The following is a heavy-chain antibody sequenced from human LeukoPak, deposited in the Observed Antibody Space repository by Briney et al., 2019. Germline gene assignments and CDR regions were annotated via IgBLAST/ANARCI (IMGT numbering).Heavy chain of an antibody. CDR1: GGSFSAYY. CDR2: VNHRGDT. CDR3: ARGPTISETGYFDY. D-gene: IGHD1-1*01. J-gene: IGHJ4*03. Sequence: SETLSLTCAVYGGSFSAYYWRWIRQSPGKGLQWIAEVNHRGDTNYNPSVKGRVTISVDTSKNQFSLKVTSLTAADTAFYYCARGPTISETGYFDYWGQGTLVTVSS. V-gene: IGHV4-34*01.